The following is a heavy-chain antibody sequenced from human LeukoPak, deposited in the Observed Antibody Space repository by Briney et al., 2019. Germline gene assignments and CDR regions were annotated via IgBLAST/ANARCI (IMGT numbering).Heavy chain of an antibody. D-gene: IGHD2-2*02. CDR2: ISGSGGST. CDR1: GFTFSSYA. V-gene: IGHV3-23*01. J-gene: IGHJ6*02. Sequence: PGGSLRLSCAASGFTFSSYAISWVRQAPGKGLEWVSAISGSGGSTYYADSVKGRFTISRDNAKNSLYLQMNSLRAEDTAVYYCARVRESFYCSSTSCYTVRDYYYGMDVWGQGTTVTVSS. CDR3: ARVRESFYCSSTSCYTVRDYYYGMDV.